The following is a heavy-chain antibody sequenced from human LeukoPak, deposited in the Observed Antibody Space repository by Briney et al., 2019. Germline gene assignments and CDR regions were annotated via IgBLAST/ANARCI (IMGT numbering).Heavy chain of an antibody. Sequence: SETLSLTCTVSGGSTSSGDYYWSWIRQPPGKGLEWIGYIYYSGSTYYNPSLKSRVTISVDTSKNQFSLKLSSVTAADTAVYYCARDAYDSSGYWRWWFDPWGQGTLVTVSS. CDR2: IYYSGST. V-gene: IGHV4-30-4*01. CDR3: ARDAYDSSGYWRWWFDP. J-gene: IGHJ5*02. CDR1: GGSTSSGDYY. D-gene: IGHD3-22*01.